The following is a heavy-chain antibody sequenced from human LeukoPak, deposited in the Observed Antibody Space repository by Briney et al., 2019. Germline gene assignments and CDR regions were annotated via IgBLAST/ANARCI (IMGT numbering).Heavy chain of an antibody. J-gene: IGHJ4*02. D-gene: IGHD3-22*01. CDR1: GFTFSSYA. CDR3: AKDRARITMIVVVTNFDY. Sequence: GGSLRLSCAASGFTFSSYAMSWVRQAPGNGLESVSAISGSGGSTYYADSVKGRFTISRDNSKNTLYLQMNSLRAEDTAVYYCAKDRARITMIVVVTNFDYWGQGTLVTVSS. CDR2: ISGSGGST. V-gene: IGHV3-23*01.